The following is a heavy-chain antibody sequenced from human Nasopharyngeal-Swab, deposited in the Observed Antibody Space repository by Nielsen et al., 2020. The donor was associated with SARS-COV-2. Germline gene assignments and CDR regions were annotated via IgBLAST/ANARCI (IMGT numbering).Heavy chain of an antibody. CDR2: ISYDGSNK. V-gene: IGHV3-30-3*01. D-gene: IGHD5-18*01. J-gene: IGHJ4*02. CDR3: ASESAMAWGGVDY. CDR1: AFTFSSYA. Sequence: GGSLRLSCAASAFTFSSYAMHWVRQAPGKGLEWVAVISYDGSNKYYADSVKGRFTISRDNSKNTLYLQMNSLRAEDTAVYYCASESAMAWGGVDYWGQGTLVTVSS.